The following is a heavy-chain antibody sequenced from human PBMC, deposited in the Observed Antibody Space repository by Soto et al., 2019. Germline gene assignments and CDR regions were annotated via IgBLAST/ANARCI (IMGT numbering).Heavy chain of an antibody. CDR1: GGIFSSYT. CDR3: ARDWADYCSGGSCYGGGWFDP. D-gene: IGHD2-15*01. J-gene: IGHJ5*02. CDR2: IIHILGIA. Sequence: QVQLVQSGAEVKKPGSSVKVSCKASGGIFSSYTISWVRQAPAQGLEWMGRIIHILGIANYAQKFQGRVTITADKSTSTAYMELSSLRSEDTAVYYCARDWADYCSGGSCYGGGWFDPWGQGTLVTVSA. V-gene: IGHV1-69*08.